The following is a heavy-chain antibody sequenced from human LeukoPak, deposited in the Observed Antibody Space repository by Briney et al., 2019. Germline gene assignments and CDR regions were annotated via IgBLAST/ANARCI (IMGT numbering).Heavy chain of an antibody. J-gene: IGHJ4*02. CDR2: TSGGGGNT. V-gene: IGHV3-23*01. CDR1: GFTFRSYV. Sequence: GGSLRLSCAAPGFTFRSYVMRWVRKAPGKGLEWISSTSGGGGNTYYADSVKGRFTISRDNSKNTLYLQMNSLRAEDTAVYYCAKYSAWGIAARPRVVGGFDYWGQGTLVTVSS. CDR3: AKYSAWGIAARPRVVGGFDY. D-gene: IGHD6-6*01.